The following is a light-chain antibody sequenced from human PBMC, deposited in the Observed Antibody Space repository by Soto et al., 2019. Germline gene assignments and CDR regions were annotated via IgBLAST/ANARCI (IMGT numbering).Light chain of an antibody. CDR1: SSNIGGNT. V-gene: IGLV1-44*01. J-gene: IGLJ2*01. CDR2: NDD. CDR3: ASWDDTLNVVV. Sequence: QLVLTQPPSASGTPGQRVTISCSGSSSNIGGNTVNWYQQLPGTAPKLLIYNDDERPSGVPDRFEGSKSGTSSSLAISGLQSDDEADYYCASWDDTLNVVVFGGGTKLTVL.